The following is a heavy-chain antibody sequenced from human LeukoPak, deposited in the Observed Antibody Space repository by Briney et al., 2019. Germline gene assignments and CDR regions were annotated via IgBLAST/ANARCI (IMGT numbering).Heavy chain of an antibody. CDR3: ARDPYSYGYFQYYFDY. D-gene: IGHD5-18*01. CDR2: IIPIFGTA. J-gene: IGHJ4*02. V-gene: IGHV1-69*01. Sequence: SVKVSCKASGGTFSSYAISWVRQAPGQGLEWMGGIIPIFGTANYAQKFQGRVTITADESTSTAYMELSSLRSEDTAVYYCARDPYSYGYFQYYFDYWGQGTLVTVSS. CDR1: GGTFSSYA.